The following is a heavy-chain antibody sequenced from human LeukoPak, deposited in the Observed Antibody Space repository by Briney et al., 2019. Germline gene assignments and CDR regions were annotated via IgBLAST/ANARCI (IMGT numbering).Heavy chain of an antibody. Sequence: PGGSLRLSCAASGFTFSSYGMHWVRQAPGKGLEWVALIRYDGSNKYYADSVKGRFTISGDNSKNTLYLQMNSLRAEDTAVYYCAKDPTHYRVWDYYETIGLSYWGQGTLVTVSS. D-gene: IGHD3-22*01. CDR1: GFTFSSYG. CDR2: IRYDGSNK. CDR3: AKDPTHYRVWDYYETIGLSY. V-gene: IGHV3-30*02. J-gene: IGHJ4*02.